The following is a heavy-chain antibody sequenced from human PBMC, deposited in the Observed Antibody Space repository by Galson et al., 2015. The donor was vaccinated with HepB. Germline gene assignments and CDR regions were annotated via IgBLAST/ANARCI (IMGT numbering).Heavy chain of an antibody. CDR1: GGSISSYY. Sequence: SLTCTVSGGSISSYYWSWIRQSAGKGLEWIGRIYTSGTTYYNPSLKSRVTMSVDTSRNQLSLKLRSVTATDTAVYYCARDLYYYGTGFGMDVWGQGTTVTVSS. CDR2: IYTSGTT. CDR3: ARDLYYYGTGFGMDV. J-gene: IGHJ6*02. V-gene: IGHV4-4*07. D-gene: IGHD3-10*01.